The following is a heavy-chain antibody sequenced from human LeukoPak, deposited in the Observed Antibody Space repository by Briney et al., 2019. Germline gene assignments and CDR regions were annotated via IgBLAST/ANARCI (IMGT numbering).Heavy chain of an antibody. V-gene: IGHV3-30*04. CDR3: ARDRYYYDSSGYYQGSAFDI. D-gene: IGHD3-22*01. J-gene: IGHJ3*02. CDR1: GFTFSTYV. Sequence: GGSLRLSCAASGFTFSTYVMYWVRQAPGKGLEWVAVISHEGSDKYYADSVKGRFFISRDNSKNTLYLQMNSLRAEDTAVYYCARDRYYYDSSGYYQGSAFDIWGQGTMVTVSS. CDR2: ISHEGSDK.